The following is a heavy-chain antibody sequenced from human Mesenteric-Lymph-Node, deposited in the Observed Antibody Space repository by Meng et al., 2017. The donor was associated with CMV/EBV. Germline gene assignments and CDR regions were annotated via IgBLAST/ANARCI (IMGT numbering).Heavy chain of an antibody. Sequence: GESLKISCAASGFTFSSYGMHWVRQAPGKGLEWVAFIRYDGSNKYYADSVKGRFTISRDNSKNTLYLQMNSLRAEDTAVYYCAKDLIRATWEYSSSWYDDAFDIWGQGTMVTVSS. V-gene: IGHV3-30*02. CDR3: AKDLIRATWEYSSSWYDDAFDI. J-gene: IGHJ3*02. CDR2: IRYDGSNK. CDR1: GFTFSSYG. D-gene: IGHD6-13*01.